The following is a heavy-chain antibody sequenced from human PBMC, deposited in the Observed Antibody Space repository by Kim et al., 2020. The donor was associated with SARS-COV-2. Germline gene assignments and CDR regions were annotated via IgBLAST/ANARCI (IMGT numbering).Heavy chain of an antibody. CDR3: ARVYSSDDY. Sequence: GSTYHTPSLKGRVTISVDTSKNQFSLGLGSVTAADTAVYYCARVYSSDDYWGQGTLVTVSS. J-gene: IGHJ4*02. CDR2: GST. V-gene: IGHV4-30-2*04. D-gene: IGHD5-18*01.